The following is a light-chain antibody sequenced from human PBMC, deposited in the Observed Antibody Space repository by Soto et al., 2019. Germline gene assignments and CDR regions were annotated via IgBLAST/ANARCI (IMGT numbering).Light chain of an antibody. Sequence: VMTQSPATLSVSPGARVPLSCRASQSVGNSLAWYRQKPGQAPRLLVYGASTRATGIPARFSGSGSGTEFTLTISSLQSEDFAVYYCLQYNKWPPWTFGQGAKVDIK. J-gene: IGKJ1*01. V-gene: IGKV3-15*01. CDR2: GAS. CDR1: QSVGNS. CDR3: LQYNKWPPWT.